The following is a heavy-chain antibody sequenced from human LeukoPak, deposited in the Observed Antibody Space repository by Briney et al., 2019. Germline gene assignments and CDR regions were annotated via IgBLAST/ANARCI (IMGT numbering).Heavy chain of an antibody. CDR2: IRPSGDNT. Sequence: GALRLSCAASGFTFSSYDMTWVRQAPGRGLEWVSSIRPSGDNTYYGDSGEGRFTISRDNSKNTVYLQMNNMRVDDTAIYYCARVAGWHWFDPWGQGTLVTVSS. J-gene: IGHJ5*02. CDR1: GFTFSSYD. V-gene: IGHV3-23*01. CDR3: ARVAGWHWFDP. D-gene: IGHD6-19*01.